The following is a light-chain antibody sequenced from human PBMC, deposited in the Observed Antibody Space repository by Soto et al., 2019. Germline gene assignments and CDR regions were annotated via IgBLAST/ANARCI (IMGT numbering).Light chain of an antibody. V-gene: IGLV2-8*01. J-gene: IGLJ1*01. CDR1: SSDVGGYKY. CDR3: SSYAGINNLGV. Sequence: QSALTQPPPASGSPGQSVTISCTGTSSDVGGYKYVSWYQQHPGKAPKLMIFEVNKRPSGVPDRFSGSKSGNTASLTVSGLQAEDEADYYCSSYAGINNLGVFGTGTKVTVL. CDR2: EVN.